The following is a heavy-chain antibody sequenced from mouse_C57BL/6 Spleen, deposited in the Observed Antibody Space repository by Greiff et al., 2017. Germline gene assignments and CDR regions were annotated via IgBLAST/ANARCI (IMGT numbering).Heavy chain of an antibody. Sequence: EVQLQQPGAELVMPGASVKLSCKASGYTFTSYWMHWVKQRPGQGLEWIGWIDPENGDTEYASKFQGKATITADTSSNTAYLQLSSLTSEDTAVYYCTLMVTHFDYWGQGTTLTVSS. CDR1: GYTFTSYW. J-gene: IGHJ2*01. CDR2: IDPENGDT. CDR3: TLMVTHFDY. V-gene: IGHV14-4*01. D-gene: IGHD2-2*01.